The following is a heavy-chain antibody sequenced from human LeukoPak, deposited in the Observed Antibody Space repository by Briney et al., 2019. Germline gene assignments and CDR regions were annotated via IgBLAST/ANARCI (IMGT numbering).Heavy chain of an antibody. V-gene: IGHV4-34*01. CDR1: GGSLSDYY. D-gene: IGHD3-10*01. CDR2: IKPGGIT. J-gene: IGHJ4*02. Sequence: SETLSLTCAVYGGSLSDYYWSWIRQLPGEGREWIGEIKPGGITNYNPSVKSRVTISADTSKNQLFLNVNSATAADTAVYYCVRGFSGVVGDYWGQGTPVTVSS. CDR3: VRGFSGVVGDY.